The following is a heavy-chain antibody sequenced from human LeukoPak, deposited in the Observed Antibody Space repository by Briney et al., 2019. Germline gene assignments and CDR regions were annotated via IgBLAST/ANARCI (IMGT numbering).Heavy chain of an antibody. V-gene: IGHV1-2*02. CDR3: SREASCDSTSCPQDY. J-gene: IGHJ4*02. D-gene: IGHD2-2*01. Sequence: ASVKVSCKASGYTFTGNFIFWVRQSPGQRLELMALTNPDTGVTNYAQKLQGRVTVASDTSISTAYLDISRLTSDDTALYYCSREASCDSTSCPQDYWGQGTLVTVSS. CDR1: GYTFTGNF. CDR2: TNPDTGVT.